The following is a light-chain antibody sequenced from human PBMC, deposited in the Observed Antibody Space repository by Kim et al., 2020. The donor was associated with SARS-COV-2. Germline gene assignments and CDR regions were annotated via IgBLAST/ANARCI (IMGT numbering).Light chain of an antibody. V-gene: IGKV1-27*01. CDR2: AAS. CDR3: QKYNSAPRT. J-gene: IGKJ1*01. CDR1: QGITNN. Sequence: ASVGDRVTITCRASQGITNNLAWYQQKPGKVPILLIYAASTLQSGVPSRFSGSGSGTDFTLTISSLQPEDVATYYCQKYNSAPRTFGQGTKVEIK.